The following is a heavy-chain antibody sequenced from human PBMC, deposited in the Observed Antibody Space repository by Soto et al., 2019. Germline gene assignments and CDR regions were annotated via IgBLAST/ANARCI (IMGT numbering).Heavy chain of an antibody. Sequence: SVKVSCKASGGTFSSYAISWVRQAPGQGLEWMAGIIPIFGTANYAQKFQGRVTITADESTSTAYMELSSLRSEDTAVYYCASSPEITMVRGVIPPYYYYGMDVWGQGTTVTVSS. D-gene: IGHD3-10*01. CDR2: IIPIFGTA. V-gene: IGHV1-69*13. J-gene: IGHJ6*02. CDR1: GGTFSSYA. CDR3: ASSPEITMVRGVIPPYYYYGMDV.